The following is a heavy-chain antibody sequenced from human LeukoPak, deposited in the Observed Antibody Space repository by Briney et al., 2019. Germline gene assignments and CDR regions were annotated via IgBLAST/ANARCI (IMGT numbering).Heavy chain of an antibody. CDR2: INHSGST. CDR1: GGSFSGYY. V-gene: IGHV4-34*01. Sequence: SSETLSLTCAVYGGSFSGYYWSWIRQPPGKGLEWIGEINHSGSTYYNPSLKSRVTISVDTSKNQFSLKLSSVTAADTAVYYCARIRSGVTTYYFDYWGQGTLVTVSS. D-gene: IGHD4-17*01. J-gene: IGHJ4*02. CDR3: ARIRSGVTTYYFDY.